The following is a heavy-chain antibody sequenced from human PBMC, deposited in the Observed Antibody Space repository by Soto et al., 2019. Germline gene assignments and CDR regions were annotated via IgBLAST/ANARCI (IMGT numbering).Heavy chain of an antibody. Sequence: SETLSLTCTVSGDSISSSIYYWSWIRHHPGNGLEWIGYIHYSGNTRYNPSLKSRLTISVDTSKNQFSLMLSSLTAADTAVYFCARARVPYSSTWYRYDYYGMDIWGQGTTVTV. J-gene: IGHJ6*02. CDR3: ARARVPYSSTWYRYDYYGMDI. D-gene: IGHD6-13*01. CDR1: GDSISSSIYY. V-gene: IGHV4-31*03. CDR2: IHYSGNT.